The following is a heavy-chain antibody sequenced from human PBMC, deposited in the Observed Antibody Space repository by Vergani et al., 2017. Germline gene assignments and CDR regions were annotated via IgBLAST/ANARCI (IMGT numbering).Heavy chain of an antibody. D-gene: IGHD7-27*01. V-gene: IGHV4-38-2*02. CDR2: IYHSGST. J-gene: IGHJ4*02. Sequence: QVQLQESGPGLVKPSETLSLPCTVSGYSISSGYYWGWIRQPPGKGLEWIGSIYHSGSTYYNPSLKSRVTISVDTSKNQFSLKLSSVTAADTAVYYCARTNWGDPDYWGQGTLVTVSS. CDR3: ARTNWGDPDY. CDR1: GYSISSGYY.